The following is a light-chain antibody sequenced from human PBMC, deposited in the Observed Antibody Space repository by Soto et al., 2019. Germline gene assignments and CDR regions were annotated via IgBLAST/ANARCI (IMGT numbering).Light chain of an antibody. J-gene: IGLJ3*02. Sequence: QSALTQHASVSGSPGQSITISCTGTSSDVGGYKYVSWYQQHPVKAPKLLIYEVSNLPSWVSNRFSGSKSGNTASLTISGLQAEDEADYYCSSSTTSTTLGFGGGTKLTVL. CDR2: EVS. CDR1: SSDVGGYKY. CDR3: SSSTTSTTLG. V-gene: IGLV2-14*01.